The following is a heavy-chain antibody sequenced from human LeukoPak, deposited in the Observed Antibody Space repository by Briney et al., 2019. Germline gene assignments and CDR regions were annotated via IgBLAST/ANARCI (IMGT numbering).Heavy chain of an antibody. J-gene: IGHJ5*02. CDR3: ATVKYDYGDPVGWFDP. D-gene: IGHD4-17*01. Sequence: GGSLRLSCAASGFPFSASAMTRVRQAPGKGLEWASHILSTGTTYYADSVRGRFTISRDNSKNTLYLLMTSLRADDTAVYYCATVKYDYGDPVGWFDPWGQGTLVTVSS. CDR1: GFPFSASA. CDR2: ILSTGTT. V-gene: IGHV3-23*01.